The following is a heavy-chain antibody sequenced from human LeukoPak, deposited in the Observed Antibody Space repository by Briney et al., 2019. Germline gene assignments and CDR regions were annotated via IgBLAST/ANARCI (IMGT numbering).Heavy chain of an antibody. D-gene: IGHD6-13*01. Sequence: APVKVSCKASGNTFTSYYIHWVRQAPGQGPEWMGIIKSTDGRTSYAQRFQGRVTMTRDTSTSTVSMELSSLGSEDTAVYYCARESLPGTKRFDPWGQGTLVTVSS. J-gene: IGHJ5*02. CDR2: IKSTDGRT. CDR1: GNTFTSYY. V-gene: IGHV1-46*01. CDR3: ARESLPGTKRFDP.